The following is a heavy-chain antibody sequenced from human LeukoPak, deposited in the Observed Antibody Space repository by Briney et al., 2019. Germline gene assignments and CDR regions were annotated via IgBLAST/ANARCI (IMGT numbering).Heavy chain of an antibody. CDR2: IYHSGRT. J-gene: IGHJ4*02. V-gene: IGHV4-4*02. Sequence: SGTLSLTCGVSGGSISSSKWWSWVRQPPGKGLEWIGEIYHSGRTNYNPSLKSRVTISVDKSKNQFSLELSSVTAADTAVYYCARGTMTTVTYYFEYWGQGTLVTVSS. CDR3: ARGTMTTVTYYFEY. CDR1: GGSISSSKW. D-gene: IGHD4-17*01.